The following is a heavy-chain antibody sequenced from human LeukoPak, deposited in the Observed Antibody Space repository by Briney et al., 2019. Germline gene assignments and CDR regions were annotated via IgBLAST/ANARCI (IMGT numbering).Heavy chain of an antibody. D-gene: IGHD1-26*01. CDR3: ARARGSSTPYYYYYYYMDV. Sequence: PSETLSLTCTASGGSISSYYWSWTRQPPGKGLEWIGYIYYSGSTNYNPSLKSRVTISVDTSKNQFSLKLSSVTAADTAVYYCARARGSSTPYYYYYYYMDVWGKGTTVTVSS. V-gene: IGHV4-59*01. J-gene: IGHJ6*03. CDR2: IYYSGST. CDR1: GGSISSYY.